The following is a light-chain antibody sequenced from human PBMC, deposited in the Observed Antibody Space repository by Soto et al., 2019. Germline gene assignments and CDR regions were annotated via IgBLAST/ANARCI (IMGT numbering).Light chain of an antibody. CDR2: GAS. J-gene: IGKJ1*01. CDR3: QQYNNWWT. Sequence: IVLTQSPTTLSLSPGERATLSFRASQSVSSYLAWYQQKPGQAPRLLIYGASTRATGISARFSGSGSGTEFTLTISSLQSEDFGVYYCQQYNNWWTFGQGTKVDIK. V-gene: IGKV3-15*01. CDR1: QSVSSY.